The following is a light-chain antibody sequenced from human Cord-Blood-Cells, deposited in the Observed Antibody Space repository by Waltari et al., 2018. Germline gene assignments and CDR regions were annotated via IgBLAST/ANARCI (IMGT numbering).Light chain of an antibody. CDR1: QSVSSSD. V-gene: IGKV3-20*01. CDR2: GAS. J-gene: IGKJ1*01. CDR3: QQYGSSRGWT. Sequence: IVLTQSPGTLSLSPGERATLSCRASQSVSSSDLAWYQQKPGQAPRLLIYGASSRATGIPDRFSGSGSGTDFTLTISRLEPEDFAVYYCQQYGSSRGWTFGQGTKVEIK.